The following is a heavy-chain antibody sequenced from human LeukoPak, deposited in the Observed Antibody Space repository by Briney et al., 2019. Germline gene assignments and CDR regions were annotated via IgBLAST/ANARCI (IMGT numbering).Heavy chain of an antibody. CDR2: ISGSGGST. CDR1: GFTFSSYG. CDR3: ATRPGYSYGFH. J-gene: IGHJ4*02. Sequence: GGSLRLSCAASGFTFSSYGMTWVRQAPGKGLEWVSGISGSGGSTHYADSVKGRFTISRDNSKNTLYLQMNSLRDEDTAVYYCATRPGYSYGFHWGQGTLVTVS. V-gene: IGHV3-23*01. D-gene: IGHD5-18*01.